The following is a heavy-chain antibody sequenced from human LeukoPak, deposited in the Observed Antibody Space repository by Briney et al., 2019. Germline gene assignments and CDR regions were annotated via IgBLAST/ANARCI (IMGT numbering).Heavy chain of an antibody. Sequence: PSETLSLTCTVSGYSISSGYYWGWIRQPPGKGLEWIGSIYHSGSTYYNPSLKSRVTISVDTSKNQFSLKLSSVTAADTAVYYCARAELVSNYFDYWGQGTLVTVSS. D-gene: IGHD3-10*01. J-gene: IGHJ4*02. V-gene: IGHV4-38-2*02. CDR1: GYSISSGYY. CDR2: IYHSGST. CDR3: ARAELVSNYFDY.